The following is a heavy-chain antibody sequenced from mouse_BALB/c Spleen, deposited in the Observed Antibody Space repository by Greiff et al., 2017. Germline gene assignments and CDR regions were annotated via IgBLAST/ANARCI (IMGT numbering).Heavy chain of an antibody. D-gene: IGHD2-2*01. CDR3: ARYGYPYYFDY. V-gene: IGHV1S81*02. Sequence: QVQLQQSGAELVKPGASVKLSCKASGYTFTSYWMHWVKQRPGQGLEWIGEINPSNGRTNYNEKFKSKATLTVDKSSSTAYMQLSSLTSEDSAVYYCARYGYPYYFDYWGQGTTLTVSS. CDR2: INPSNGRT. CDR1: GYTFTSYW. J-gene: IGHJ2*01.